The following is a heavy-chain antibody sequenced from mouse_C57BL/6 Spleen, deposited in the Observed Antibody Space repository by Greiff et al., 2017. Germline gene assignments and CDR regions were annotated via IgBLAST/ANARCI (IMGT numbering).Heavy chain of an antibody. D-gene: IGHD1-1*02. CDR1: GYTFTSYW. J-gene: IGHJ3*01. Sequence: QVQLQQPGAELVKPGTSVKLSCKASGYTFTSYWMHWVKQRPGQGLEWIGMINPDDSCTNYNEKFKCKATLTVDTSSSTAYMQLSSLTSEDSAVDSCARDCDGGLPFAYWGQGTLVTVSS. V-gene: IGHV1-59*01. CDR2: INPDDSCT. CDR3: ARDCDGGLPFAY.